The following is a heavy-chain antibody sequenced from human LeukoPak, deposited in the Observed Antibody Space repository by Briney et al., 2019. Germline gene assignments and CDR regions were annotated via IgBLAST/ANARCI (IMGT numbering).Heavy chain of an antibody. Sequence: GGSPRLSCAASGFTFSSYGMHWVRQAPGKGPEWVAVISYDGSNKYYADSVKGRFTISRDNSKNTLYLQMNSLRAEDTAVYYCAKDLAAAGLRWGQGTLVTVSS. D-gene: IGHD6-13*01. CDR3: AKDLAAAGLR. V-gene: IGHV3-30*18. J-gene: IGHJ4*02. CDR2: ISYDGSNK. CDR1: GFTFSSYG.